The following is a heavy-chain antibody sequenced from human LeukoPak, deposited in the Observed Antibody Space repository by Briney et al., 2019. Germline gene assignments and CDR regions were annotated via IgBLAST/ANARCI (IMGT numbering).Heavy chain of an antibody. J-gene: IGHJ6*04. D-gene: IGHD2-15*01. CDR1: GFTFSSYA. CDR3: ARVLGYCSGGSCYSMDV. Sequence: GGSLRLSCAASGFTFSSYAMHWVRQAPGKGLGWVAVISYDGSNKYYADSVKGRFTISRDNSKNTLYLQMNSLRAEDTAVYYCARVLGYCSGGSCYSMDVWGKGTTVTVSS. CDR2: ISYDGSNK. V-gene: IGHV3-30*04.